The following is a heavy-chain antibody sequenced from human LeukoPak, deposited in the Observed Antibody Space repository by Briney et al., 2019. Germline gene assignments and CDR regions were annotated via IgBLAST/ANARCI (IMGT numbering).Heavy chain of an antibody. Sequence: PGRSLRLSCAASGFTFSSYGMHWVRQAPGKGLEWVAVIWYDGSNKYYADSVKGRFTISRDNSKNTLYLQMNSLRAEDTAVYYCAKDLGYCGGDCYSFIDYWGQGTLVTASS. D-gene: IGHD2-21*02. J-gene: IGHJ4*02. V-gene: IGHV3-33*06. CDR1: GFTFSSYG. CDR2: IWYDGSNK. CDR3: AKDLGYCGGDCYSFIDY.